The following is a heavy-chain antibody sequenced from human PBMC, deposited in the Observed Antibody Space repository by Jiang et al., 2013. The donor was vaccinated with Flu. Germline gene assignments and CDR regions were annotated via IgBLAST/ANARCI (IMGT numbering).Heavy chain of an antibody. V-gene: IGHV4-61*01. Sequence: GLVKPSETLSLTCTVSGGSVSSGSYYWSWIRQPPGKGLEWIGYIYYSGSTNYNPSLKSRVTISVDTSKNQFSLKLSSVTAADTAMYYCATYGHGSGSYSNLEWLDPWGQGTLVTVSS. CDR2: IYYSGST. CDR1: GGSVSSGSYY. J-gene: IGHJ5*02. CDR3: ATYGHGSGSYSNLEWLDP. D-gene: IGHD3-10*01.